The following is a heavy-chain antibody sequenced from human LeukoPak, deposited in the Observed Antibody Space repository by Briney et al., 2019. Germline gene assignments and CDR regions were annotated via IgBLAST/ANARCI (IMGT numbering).Heavy chain of an antibody. V-gene: IGHV3-30*04. J-gene: IGHJ4*02. D-gene: IGHD2-15*01. CDR3: ARDHFRGYCSGGSCSYHFDY. CDR2: ISYDGSNK. CDR1: GFTFGDYA. Sequence: PGGSLRLSCTASGFTFGDYAMHWVRQAPGKGLEWVAVISYDGSNKYYADSVKGRFTISRDNSKNTLYLQMNSLRAEDTAVYYCARDHFRGYCSGGSCSYHFDYWGQGTLVTVSS.